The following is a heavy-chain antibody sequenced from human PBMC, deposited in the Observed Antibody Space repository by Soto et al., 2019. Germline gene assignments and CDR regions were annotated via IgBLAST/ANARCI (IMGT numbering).Heavy chain of an antibody. CDR1: GGSISSSSYY. D-gene: IGHD6-19*01. CDR3: ARRSVVGGWYFSIP. CDR2: IYYSGST. Sequence: QLQLQESGPGLVKPSETLSLTCTVSGGSISSSSYYWGWIRQPPGKGLEWIGSIYYSGSTYYNPSLKSRVTISVDTSKNQFSLKLSSVTAADTAVYYCARRSVVGGWYFSIPWGQGTLVTVSS. J-gene: IGHJ5*02. V-gene: IGHV4-39*01.